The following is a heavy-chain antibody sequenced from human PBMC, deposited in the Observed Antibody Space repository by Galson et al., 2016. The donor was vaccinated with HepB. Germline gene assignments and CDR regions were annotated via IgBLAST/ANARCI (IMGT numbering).Heavy chain of an antibody. Sequence: SLRLSCAASGFTFSNYWMHWVRQGPGKGLVWVSRIKSDGSYTNYADSVEGRFTISRDSAKNTLYLQMNSLRVEDTAVYYCARDQSGGWSTTKCWGPDYWGQGTLVTVSS. CDR2: IKSDGSYT. D-gene: IGHD2-2*01. V-gene: IGHV3-74*01. CDR1: GFTFSNYW. J-gene: IGHJ4*02. CDR3: ARDQSGGWSTTKCWGPDY.